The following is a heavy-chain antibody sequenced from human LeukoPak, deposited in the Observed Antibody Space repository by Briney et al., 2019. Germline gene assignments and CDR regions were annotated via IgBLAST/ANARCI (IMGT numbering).Heavy chain of an antibody. J-gene: IGHJ4*02. V-gene: IGHV4-34*01. CDR2: INHSGST. CDR1: GGSFSGYY. D-gene: IGHD6-19*01. Sequence: PSETLSLTCAVYGGSFSGYYWSWIRQPPGKGLEWIGEINHSGSTNYNPSLKSRVTISVDTSKNQFSLKLSSVTAADTAVYYCARGWAVAVDYWGQGTLVTVSS. CDR3: ARGWAVAVDY.